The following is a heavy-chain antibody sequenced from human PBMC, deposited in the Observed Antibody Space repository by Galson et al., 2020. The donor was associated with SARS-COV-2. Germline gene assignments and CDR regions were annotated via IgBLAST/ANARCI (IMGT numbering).Heavy chain of an antibody. V-gene: IGHV3-33*01. D-gene: IGHD6-19*01. CDR3: ARDRGSGWYGYFEY. Sequence: GESLKISCAASGFTFSSYGMHWVRQAPGKGLEWVAVIWYDGSNKYYADSVKGRFTISRDNSKNTLYLQMNSLRAEDTAVYYCARDRGSGWYGYFEYWGQGTLVTVSS. CDR2: IWYDGSNK. CDR1: GFTFSSYG. J-gene: IGHJ4*02.